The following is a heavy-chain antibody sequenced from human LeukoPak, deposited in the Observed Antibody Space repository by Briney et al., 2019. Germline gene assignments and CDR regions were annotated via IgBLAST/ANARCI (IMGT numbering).Heavy chain of an antibody. V-gene: IGHV3-48*04. CDR1: GFTFSSYG. Sequence: PGRSLRLSCAASGFTFSSYGMHWVRQAPGKGLEWVSYISSSGSTIYYADSVKGRFTISRDNAKNSLYLQMNSLRAEDTAVYYCAREHSSSLSFDYWGQGTLVTVSS. CDR2: ISSSGSTI. J-gene: IGHJ4*02. D-gene: IGHD6-13*01. CDR3: AREHSSSLSFDY.